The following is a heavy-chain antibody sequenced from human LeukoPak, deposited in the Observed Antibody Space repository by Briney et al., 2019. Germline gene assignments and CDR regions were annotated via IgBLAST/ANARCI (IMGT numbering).Heavy chain of an antibody. J-gene: IGHJ4*02. CDR2: ISWNSGNM. CDR3: AYYSGSPSSYFDY. D-gene: IGHD5-12*01. Sequence: PGGSLRLSCAASGFIFSDYDMHWVRQGPGRGLEWVSSISWNSGNMDYADSVKGRFIISREHAKNSLYLQMNSLRAEDTAVYFCAYYSGSPSSYFDYWGQGTLVTVSS. CDR1: GFIFSDYD. V-gene: IGHV3-9*01.